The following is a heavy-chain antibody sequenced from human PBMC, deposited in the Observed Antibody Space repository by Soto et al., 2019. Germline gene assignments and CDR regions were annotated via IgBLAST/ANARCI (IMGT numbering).Heavy chain of an antibody. Sequence: VGSLRLSCAASGFNVSSYSMNWVRQAPGKGLEWLSLIHSDANTKYADSVKGRFTISRDSFENTVYLQMNSLRAEDTAVYYCARHVWLESWGQGTLVTVSS. CDR1: GFNVSSYS. V-gene: IGHV3-53*01. CDR3: ARHVWLES. J-gene: IGHJ5*01. CDR2: IHSDANT.